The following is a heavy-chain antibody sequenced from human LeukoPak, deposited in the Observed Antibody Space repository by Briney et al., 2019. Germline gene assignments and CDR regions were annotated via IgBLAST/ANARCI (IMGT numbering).Heavy chain of an antibody. J-gene: IGHJ4*02. CDR1: GYTFTDYY. D-gene: IGHD5-18*01. CDR2: RNPDSGAT. Sequence: ASVKVSCKASGYTFTDYYMHWVRQAPGQRLEWMGWRNPDSGATNYAQKFQGRVTMTRNTSITTFYMELSGLRSDDTAVFYCVRSVRYTYGFYYFDSWGQGTLVTVSS. CDR3: VRSVRYTYGFYYFDS. V-gene: IGHV1-2*02.